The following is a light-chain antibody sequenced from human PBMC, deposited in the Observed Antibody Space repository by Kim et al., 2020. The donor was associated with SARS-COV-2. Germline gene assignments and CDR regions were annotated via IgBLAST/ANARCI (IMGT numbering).Light chain of an antibody. CDR2: DAS. Sequence: EVVTTQSPATLSVSPGERATLSCRASQSVLNNLAWYQQKPGQAPRLLIYDASTRATGIPARFSGSGYGTEFTLTISSLQSEDFAVYYCQQHDNRPPWTFGQGTKVDIK. CDR3: QQHDNRPPWT. V-gene: IGKV3-15*01. J-gene: IGKJ1*01. CDR1: QSVLNN.